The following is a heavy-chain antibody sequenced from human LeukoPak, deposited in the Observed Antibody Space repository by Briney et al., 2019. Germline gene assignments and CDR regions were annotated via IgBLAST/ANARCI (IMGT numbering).Heavy chain of an antibody. CDR2: INWNGGST. CDR1: GFTFDDYG. V-gene: IGHV3-20*04. J-gene: IGHJ4*02. Sequence: GGSLRLSCAPSGFTFDDYGMSWVRQAPGKGLEWVSGINWNGGSTGYADSVKGRFTISRDNAKNSLYLQMNSLRAEDTALYYCARGLAAAATAYWGQGTLVTVSS. CDR3: ARGLAAAATAY. D-gene: IGHD6-13*01.